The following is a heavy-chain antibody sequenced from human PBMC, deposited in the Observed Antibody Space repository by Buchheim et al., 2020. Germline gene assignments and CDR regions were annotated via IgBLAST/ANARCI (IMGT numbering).Heavy chain of an antibody. D-gene: IGHD4-11*01. J-gene: IGHJ4*02. Sequence: QVQLVQSGAEVKKPGASVKVSCKASGYTFTSYAMHWVRQVPGQRLEWMGWISTGNGYTQYSQKFQSRVTITRDTSASTAYMGLSSLRSEDTTVYYCARMSTVTTSYYFDYWGQGTL. CDR1: GYTFTSYA. CDR3: ARMSTVTTSYYFDY. CDR2: ISTGNGYT. V-gene: IGHV1-3*04.